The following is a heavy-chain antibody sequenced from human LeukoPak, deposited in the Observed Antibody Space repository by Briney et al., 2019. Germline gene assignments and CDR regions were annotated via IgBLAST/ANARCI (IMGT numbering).Heavy chain of an antibody. J-gene: IGHJ6*03. CDR2: IYYSGST. CDR1: GGSISSYC. CDR3: ARVELVSDYYYYYYMDV. Sequence: SETLSLTCTVSGGSISSYCWSWIRQPPGKGLEWIGYIYYSGSTNYKPSLKSRVTISVDTSKNQFSLKLSSVTAADTAVYYCARVELVSDYYYYYYMDVWGKGTTVTVSS. V-gene: IGHV4-59*01. D-gene: IGHD6-13*01.